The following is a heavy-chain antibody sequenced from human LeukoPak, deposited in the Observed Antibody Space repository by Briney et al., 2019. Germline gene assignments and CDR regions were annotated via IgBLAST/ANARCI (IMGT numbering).Heavy chain of an antibody. V-gene: IGHV3-23*01. Sequence: GGSLRLSCAASGFTFNSYAMSWVRQAPGKGLEWVSAISGSGGSTYYADSVKGRFTISRDNSKNTLYLQMNSLRAEDTAVYYCAKEKYNWNYAYYFDYWGQGTLVTVSS. J-gene: IGHJ4*02. CDR2: ISGSGGST. D-gene: IGHD1-7*01. CDR3: AKEKYNWNYAYYFDY. CDR1: GFTFNSYA.